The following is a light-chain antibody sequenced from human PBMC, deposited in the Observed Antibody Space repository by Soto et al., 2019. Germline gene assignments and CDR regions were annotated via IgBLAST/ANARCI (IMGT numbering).Light chain of an antibody. CDR3: HSYDSSLTVVL. V-gene: IGLV1-40*01. CDR2: GST. J-gene: IGLJ7*01. CDR1: NSNIGAGYD. Sequence: QSVLTQPPSVSGATGQRVTISCTGSNSNIGAGYDVNWYQQLPGLVPKLLIYGSTRRPSGVPERFSGSKSDTSASLAITGLQAEDEAPYYCHSYDSSLTVVLFGGGTQLTVL.